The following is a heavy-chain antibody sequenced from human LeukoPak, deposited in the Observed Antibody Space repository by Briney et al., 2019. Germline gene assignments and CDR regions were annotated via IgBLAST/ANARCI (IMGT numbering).Heavy chain of an antibody. D-gene: IGHD3-22*01. CDR2: IYYSGST. J-gene: IGHJ1*01. Sequence: SETLSLTCTVSGGSISSSSYYWGWIRQPPGKGLEWIGYIYYSGSTNYNPSLKSRVTISVDTSKNQSSLKLSSVTAADTAVYYCARLDVPYDSSGYPTGYFQHWGQGTLVTVSS. V-gene: IGHV4-61*05. CDR3: ARLDVPYDSSGYPTGYFQH. CDR1: GGSISSSSYY.